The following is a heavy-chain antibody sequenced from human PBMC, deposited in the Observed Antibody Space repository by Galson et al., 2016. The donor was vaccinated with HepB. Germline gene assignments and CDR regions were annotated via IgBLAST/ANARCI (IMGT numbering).Heavy chain of an antibody. CDR3: ARDVQFRFDY. Sequence: SVKVSCKASGYRFPTYGISWVRQAPGQGLEWLRWISANSGNTIYAQKFQDRVTMTRDTSASTVHMDLRSLRSDDTAVYYCARDVQFRFDYWGQGTLVTVSS. D-gene: IGHD4-11*01. J-gene: IGHJ4*02. CDR1: GYRFPTYG. V-gene: IGHV1-18*04. CDR2: ISANSGNT.